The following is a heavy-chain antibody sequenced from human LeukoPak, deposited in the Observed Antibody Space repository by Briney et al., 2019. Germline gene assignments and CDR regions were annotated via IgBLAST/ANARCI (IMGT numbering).Heavy chain of an antibody. CDR1: GFTVSSNY. V-gene: IGHV3-74*01. CDR2: INSDGSST. J-gene: IGHJ4*02. CDR3: AGDFGIAEVY. Sequence: GGSLRLSCAASGFTVSSNYMSWVRQAPGKGLVWVSRINSDGSSTNYADSVKGRFTISRDNAKNTLYLQMNSLRAEDTAVYYCAGDFGIAEVYWGQGTLVTVSS. D-gene: IGHD6-13*01.